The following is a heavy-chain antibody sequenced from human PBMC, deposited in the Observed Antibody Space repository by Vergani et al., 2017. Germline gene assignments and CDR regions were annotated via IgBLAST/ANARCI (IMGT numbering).Heavy chain of an antibody. CDR3: AKDQIDYYGSGRASWYFDL. J-gene: IGHJ2*01. CDR2: IWYDGSNK. Sequence: QVQLVESGGGVVQPGRSLRLSCAASGFTFSSYGMHWVRQAPGKGLEWVAVIWYDGSNKYYADSVKGRFTISRDNSKNTLYLQMNSLRAEDTAVYYCAKDQIDYYGSGRASWYFDLWGRGTLVTVSS. CDR1: GFTFSSYG. D-gene: IGHD3-10*01. V-gene: IGHV3-33*06.